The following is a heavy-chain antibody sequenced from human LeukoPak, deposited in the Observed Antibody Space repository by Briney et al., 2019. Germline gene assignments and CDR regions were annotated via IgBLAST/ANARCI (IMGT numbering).Heavy chain of an antibody. Sequence: PGGSLRLSCAASGFTFSSYGMHWVRQAPGKGLEWVAFIRYDGSNKYYADSVKGRFTISRDNSKNTLYLQMNSLRAEDTAVYYCAINHRDGYSELGYWGQGTLVTVSS. V-gene: IGHV3-30*02. CDR2: IRYDGSNK. CDR3: AINHRDGYSELGY. D-gene: IGHD2-21*01. J-gene: IGHJ4*02. CDR1: GFTFSSYG.